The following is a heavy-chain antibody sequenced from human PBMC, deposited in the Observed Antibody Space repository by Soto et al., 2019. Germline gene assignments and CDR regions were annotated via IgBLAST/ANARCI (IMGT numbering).Heavy chain of an antibody. J-gene: IGHJ4*02. CDR2: IYNSGNT. CDR3: AAPPLY. Sequence: QVQLQESGPGLVKPSETLSLTCTVSGGSISSYYWNWIRQPPGKGLEWIGSIYNSGNTNYNPSLRSRVTISVDTSKNQFSLKLTSVTAAATAVYYCAAPPLYWGQGTLVTVSS. V-gene: IGHV4-59*01. D-gene: IGHD6-6*01. CDR1: GGSISSYY.